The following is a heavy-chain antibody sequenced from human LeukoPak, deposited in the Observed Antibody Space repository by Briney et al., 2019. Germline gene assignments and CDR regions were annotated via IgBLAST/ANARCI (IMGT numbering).Heavy chain of an antibody. Sequence: ASVKVSCKASGYTFTGYYMHWVRQAPGQGLEWMGRINPNSGGTNYAQKFQGGVTMTRDTSISTAYMELSRLRSDDTAVYYCARPRYDSSGYRRYYFDYWGQGTLVTVSS. CDR1: GYTFTGYY. J-gene: IGHJ4*02. CDR3: ARPRYDSSGYRRYYFDY. V-gene: IGHV1-2*06. D-gene: IGHD3-22*01. CDR2: INPNSGGT.